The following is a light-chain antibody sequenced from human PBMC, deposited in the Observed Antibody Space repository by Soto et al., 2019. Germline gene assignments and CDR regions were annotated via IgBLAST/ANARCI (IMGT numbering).Light chain of an antibody. V-gene: IGKV3-15*01. Sequence: EIVMTQSPATLSVSPGERATLSCSASQSVSSNLAWYQQNPGQAPRLLIYGAATRATGSPARFIGSRSGTEFTLPISSLQSEDFAVYYCQQYNNWPLWTFGQGTKVEIK. CDR3: QQYNNWPLWT. CDR1: QSVSSN. CDR2: GAA. J-gene: IGKJ1*01.